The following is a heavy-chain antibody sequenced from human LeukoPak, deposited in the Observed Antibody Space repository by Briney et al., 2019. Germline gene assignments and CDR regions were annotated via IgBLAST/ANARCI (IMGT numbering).Heavy chain of an antibody. V-gene: IGHV4-34*01. J-gene: IGHJ3*02. CDR1: GGSFSGYY. CDR3: ARAEDEFDI. CDR2: INHSGST. Sequence: LETLSLTSAVYGGSFSGYYWSWIPQPPGKGLEWIGEINHSGSTKYNPSLKSRVTISADTSKNQFSLRLTSVTAADTAVYYWARAEDEFDIWGQGTMVTVSS. D-gene: IGHD5-24*01.